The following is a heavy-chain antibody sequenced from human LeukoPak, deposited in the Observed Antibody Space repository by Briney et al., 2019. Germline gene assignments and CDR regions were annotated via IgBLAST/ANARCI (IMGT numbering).Heavy chain of an antibody. CDR1: GFTFDDYA. Sequence: GGSLRLSCAASGFTFDDYAMHWVRQAPGKGLEWVSGISWNSGSIGYADSVKGRFTISRDNAKNSLYLQMNSLRAEDTALYYCAKVGASTTSMDVWGQGTTVTVSS. J-gene: IGHJ6*02. CDR2: ISWNSGSI. D-gene: IGHD3-3*01. V-gene: IGHV3-9*01. CDR3: AKVGASTTSMDV.